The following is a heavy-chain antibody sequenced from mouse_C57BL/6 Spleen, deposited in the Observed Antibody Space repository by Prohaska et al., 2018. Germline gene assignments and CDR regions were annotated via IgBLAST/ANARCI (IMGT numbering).Heavy chain of an antibody. CDR1: TDYY. CDR3: ARGVTFDY. J-gene: IGHJ2*01. V-gene: IGHV1-26*01. D-gene: IGHD2-13*01. CDR2: INPNNGGT. Sequence: TDYYMNWGKQSHGKSLEWIGDINPNNGGTSYNQKFKGKATLTVDKSSSTAYMELRSLTSEDSAVYYCARGVTFDYWGQGTTLTVSS.